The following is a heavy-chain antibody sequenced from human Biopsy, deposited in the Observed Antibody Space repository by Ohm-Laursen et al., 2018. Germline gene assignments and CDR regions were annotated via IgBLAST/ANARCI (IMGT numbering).Heavy chain of an antibody. D-gene: IGHD2/OR15-2a*01. CDR3: ARATNSTGWPYYYCYGMDV. V-gene: IGHV4-59*07. Sequence: SDTLSLTCTVSGGSISSDYWSWIRQTPGKGLEWIGYISYSGGTNYNPSFKSRVTISVDTSKNQFSLRLNSVTAADTAVYYCARATNSTGWPYYYCYGMDVWGQGTTVTVSS. CDR2: ISYSGGT. J-gene: IGHJ6*02. CDR1: GGSISSDY.